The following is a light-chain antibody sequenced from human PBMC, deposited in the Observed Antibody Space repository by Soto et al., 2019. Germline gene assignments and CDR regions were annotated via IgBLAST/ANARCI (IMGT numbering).Light chain of an antibody. CDR3: QQRSNWPPEVT. J-gene: IGKJ3*01. CDR1: QSVSSS. CDR2: DAS. V-gene: IGKV3-11*01. Sequence: EIVLTQSPDTLSLSPRERATLSCRASQSVSSSLAWYQQKPGQAPRLLIYDASNRATGIPARFSGSGSGTDFTLPISSLEPEDFAVYYCQQRSNWPPEVTFGPGTKVDIK.